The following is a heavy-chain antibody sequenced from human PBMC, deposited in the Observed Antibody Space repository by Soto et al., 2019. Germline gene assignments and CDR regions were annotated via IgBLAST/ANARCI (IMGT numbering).Heavy chain of an antibody. D-gene: IGHD6-25*01. CDR3: ARFTRGSSGDY. Sequence: EVQLVESGGDLVQPGGSLRLSCVASGFTFNTYWMSWVRQAPGKGLEWVANIKEDGSDKYYVDSVKGRFTISRDHAKNLLYLPMNSLGAGDTAMYYCARFTRGSSGDYWGQGTLVTVSS. V-gene: IGHV3-7*01. CDR2: IKEDGSDK. CDR1: GFTFNTYW. J-gene: IGHJ4*02.